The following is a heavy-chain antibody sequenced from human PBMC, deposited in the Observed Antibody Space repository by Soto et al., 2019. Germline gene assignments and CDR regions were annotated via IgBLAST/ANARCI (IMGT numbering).Heavy chain of an antibody. CDR3: ARAPWLVLDY. CDR2: IYHSGST. CDR1: GGSIISVGYS. Sequence: SEKLSLTCTVSGGSIISVGYSWIWIRQPPGKGLEWIGYIYHSGSTYYNPSLKSRVTISLDRSKNHFSLKLSSVSAADTAVYYCARAPWLVLDYWGKRTRVTVSS. J-gene: IGHJ4*02. D-gene: IGHD5-12*01. V-gene: IGHV4-30-2*01.